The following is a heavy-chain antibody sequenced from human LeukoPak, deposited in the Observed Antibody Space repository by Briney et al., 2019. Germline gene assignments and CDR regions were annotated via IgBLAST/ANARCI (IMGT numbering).Heavy chain of an antibody. CDR1: GFTFSSYA. CDR2: ISGSGGST. D-gene: IGHD6-19*01. J-gene: IGHJ4*02. V-gene: IGHV3-23*01. CDR3: AKALAVAGTSGPIDY. Sequence: GGSLRLSCAASGFTFSSYAMSWVRQAPGKGLEWVSAISGSGGSTYYADSVKGRFTISRDNSKNTLYLQMNSLRAEDTAVYYCAKALAVAGTSGPIDYWGQGTLVTVSS.